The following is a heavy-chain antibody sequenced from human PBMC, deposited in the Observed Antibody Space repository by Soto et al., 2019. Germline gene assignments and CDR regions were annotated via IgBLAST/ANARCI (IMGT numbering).Heavy chain of an antibody. Sequence: QVQLQESGPGLVKPSQTLSLTCTVSGGSISSGGYYWSWIRQHPGKGLEWIGYIYYSGSTYYNPSLKSRVTISVDTSKNQFSLKLSSVTAADTAVYYCARGWANTWVVTAPTKLDYWGQGTLVTVSS. CDR1: GGSISSGGYY. V-gene: IGHV4-31*03. D-gene: IGHD2-21*02. CDR2: IYYSGST. CDR3: ARGWANTWVVTAPTKLDY. J-gene: IGHJ4*02.